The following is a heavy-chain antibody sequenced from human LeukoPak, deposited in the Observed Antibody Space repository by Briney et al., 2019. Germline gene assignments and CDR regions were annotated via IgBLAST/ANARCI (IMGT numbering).Heavy chain of an antibody. D-gene: IGHD6-19*01. J-gene: IGHJ4*02. CDR2: MNPNSGNA. V-gene: IGHV1-8*02. Sequence: ASVKVSCKASGYTFTGYYMHWVRQAPGQGLKWMGWMNPNSGNAGYAQKFQDRVTMTRNTSISTAYMELSSLRSEDTAVYYCARGAWYSGAYTTLYYFDYWGQGTLVTVSS. CDR3: ARGAWYSGAYTTLYYFDY. CDR1: GYTFTGYY.